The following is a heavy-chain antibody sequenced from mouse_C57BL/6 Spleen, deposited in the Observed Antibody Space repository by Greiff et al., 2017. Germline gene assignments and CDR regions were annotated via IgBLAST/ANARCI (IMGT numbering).Heavy chain of an antibody. V-gene: IGHV2-2*01. CDR3: AQTDYGYYYAMDY. CDR1: GFSLTSYG. J-gene: IGHJ4*01. CDR2: IWSGGST. D-gene: IGHD2-4*01. Sequence: VQLQQSGPGLVQPSQSLSITCTVSGFSLTSYGVHWVRQSPGKGLEWLGVIWSGGSTDYNAAFISRLSISKDNSKSQVFFKMNSLQADDTAIYYCAQTDYGYYYAMDYWGQGTSVTVSS.